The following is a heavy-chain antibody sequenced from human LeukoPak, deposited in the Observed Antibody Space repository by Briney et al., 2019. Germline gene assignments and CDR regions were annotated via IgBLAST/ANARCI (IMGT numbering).Heavy chain of an antibody. CDR3: ARALGYSYGYAVDY. CDR1: GFIFSNYN. D-gene: IGHD5-18*01. Sequence: SGGSLRLSCAASGFIFSNYNMNWVRQTPGKGLEWLSYISSSSGTIYYADSVKGRFTISGGNAKNSLYLQMNSLRAEDTAVYYCARALGYSYGYAVDYWGQGTLVTVSS. J-gene: IGHJ4*02. CDR2: ISSSSGTI. V-gene: IGHV3-48*01.